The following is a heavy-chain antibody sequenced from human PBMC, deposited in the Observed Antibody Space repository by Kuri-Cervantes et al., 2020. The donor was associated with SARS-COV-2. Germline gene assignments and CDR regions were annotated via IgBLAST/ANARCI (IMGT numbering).Heavy chain of an antibody. V-gene: IGHV4-39*07. D-gene: IGHD2-15*01. CDR1: GGSISSSSYY. J-gene: IGHJ6*03. CDR2: IYYSGST. CDR3: ARGLGRYCSGGSCYSLYYYYYMDV. Sequence: SETLSLTCTVSGGSISSSSYYWGWIRQPPGKGLEWIGSIYYSGSTYYNPSLKSRVTISVDTSKNQFSLKLSSVTAADTAVYYCARGLGRYCSGGSCYSLYYYYYMDVWGKGTTVTVSS.